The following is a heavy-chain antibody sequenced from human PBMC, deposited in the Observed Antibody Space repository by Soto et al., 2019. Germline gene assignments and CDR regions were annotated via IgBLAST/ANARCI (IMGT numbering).Heavy chain of an antibody. CDR2: TGSGTGPG. V-gene: IGHV1-69*06. J-gene: IGHJ4*02. CDR1: GGTFSTNP. D-gene: IGHD2-15*01. Sequence: QVQLVQSGAEVKKPGSSVKVSCKASGGTFSTNPISWVRQDPGQGLEWMGGTGSGTGPGNHAQKFQGRLTITVDKSKSTVYMELSSLSSEDTAVYYCARRDSGGFYRYFDSWGQGTLVTVSS. CDR3: ARRDSGGFYRYFDS.